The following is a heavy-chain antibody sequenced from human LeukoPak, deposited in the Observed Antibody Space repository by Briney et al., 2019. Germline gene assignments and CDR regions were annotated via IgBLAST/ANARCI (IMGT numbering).Heavy chain of an antibody. V-gene: IGHV3-7*01. CDR2: IKQDRSEK. J-gene: IGHJ3*02. D-gene: IGHD3-22*01. CDR3: AREGSGGYNSDDGFDI. Sequence: PGGSLRLSCAASGFTFSNYWMSWVRQAPGKGLEWVANIKQDRSEKYYVDSVKGRFTISRDNAKNSLYLQMNSLRAEDTAVYYCAREGSGGYNSDDGFDIWGQGTVVTVSS. CDR1: GFTFSNYW.